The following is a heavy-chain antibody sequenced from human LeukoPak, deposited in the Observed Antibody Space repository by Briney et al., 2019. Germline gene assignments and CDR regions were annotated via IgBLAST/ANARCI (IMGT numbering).Heavy chain of an antibody. CDR3: ARHGDFWSGYYSPPHFDY. CDR2: IYYSGSP. Sequence: PSETLSLTCTVSGGSISSSSYYWGWIRQPPGKGLEWIGSIYYSGSPYYNPSLKSRVTISVDTSKNQFSLKLSSVTAADTAVYYCARHGDFWSGYYSPPHFDYWGQGTLVTVSS. V-gene: IGHV4-39*01. D-gene: IGHD3-3*01. CDR1: GGSISSSSYY. J-gene: IGHJ4*02.